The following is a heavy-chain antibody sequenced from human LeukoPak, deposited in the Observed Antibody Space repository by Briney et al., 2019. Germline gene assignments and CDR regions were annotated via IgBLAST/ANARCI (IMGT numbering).Heavy chain of an antibody. V-gene: IGHV3-30*18. D-gene: IGHD3-3*02. CDR3: AKELAEDDAFDI. J-gene: IGHJ3*02. CDR1: GFTFSSYG. CDR2: ISYDGSNK. Sequence: PGGSLRLSCAASGFTFSSYGMHWVRQAPGKGLEWVAVISYDGSNKYYADSVKGRFTISRDNSKNTLYLQMNSLRAEDTAVYYCAKELAEDDAFDIWGQGTMVTVSS.